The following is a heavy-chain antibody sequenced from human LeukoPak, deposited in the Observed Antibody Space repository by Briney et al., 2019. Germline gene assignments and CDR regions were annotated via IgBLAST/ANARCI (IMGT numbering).Heavy chain of an antibody. CDR2: IHYSGST. Sequence: SETLSLTCTVSGGSITNYWTWIRQPPGKGLEWIGYIHYSGSTNYNPSLKSRVTISVDTSKNQFSLKLSSVTAADTAVYYCARASVTYYYYYYMDVWGKGTTVTVSS. V-gene: IGHV4-59*01. J-gene: IGHJ6*03. CDR1: GGSITNY. D-gene: IGHD4-11*01. CDR3: ARASVTYYYYYYMDV.